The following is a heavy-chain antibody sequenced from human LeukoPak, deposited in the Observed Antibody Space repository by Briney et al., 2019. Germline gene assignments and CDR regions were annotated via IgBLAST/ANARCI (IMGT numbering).Heavy chain of an antibody. CDR1: GGTFSSYA. Sequence: GASVKVSCKASGGTFSSYAISWVRQAPGQGLEWMGVIIPIFGTANYAQKFQGRVTITTDESTSTAYMELSSLRSEDTAVYYCARVQGIKLELRSWGQGTLVTVSS. V-gene: IGHV1-69*05. CDR2: IIPIFGTA. D-gene: IGHD1-7*01. CDR3: ARVQGIKLELRS. J-gene: IGHJ4*02.